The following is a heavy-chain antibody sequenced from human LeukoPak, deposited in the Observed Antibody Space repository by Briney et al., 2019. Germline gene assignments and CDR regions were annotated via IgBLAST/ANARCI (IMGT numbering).Heavy chain of an antibody. Sequence: GGSLRLSCAASGFTVSSNYMSRVRQAPGKGLEWVSVIYSGGSTSYADSVTGRFTISRDKSKNTLYLQMNSLRAEDTAVYYCARDSASGWYHDYWGQGTLVTVSS. J-gene: IGHJ4*02. CDR1: GFTVSSNY. CDR2: IYSGGST. V-gene: IGHV3-53*01. D-gene: IGHD6-19*01. CDR3: ARDSASGWYHDY.